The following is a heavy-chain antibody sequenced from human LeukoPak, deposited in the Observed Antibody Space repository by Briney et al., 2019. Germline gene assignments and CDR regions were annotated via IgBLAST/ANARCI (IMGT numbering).Heavy chain of an antibody. CDR3: ARADYGVERGIDS. Sequence: SVKVSCKASGGTFTIYAISWVRQAPGQGLEWMGGIIPIFGTANYAQKFQGRVTITADESTSTAYMELSSLRSEDTAVYYCARADYGVERGIDSWGPGTLVTVSS. V-gene: IGHV1-69*01. CDR1: GGTFTIYA. J-gene: IGHJ4*02. CDR2: IIPIFGTA. D-gene: IGHD4-17*01.